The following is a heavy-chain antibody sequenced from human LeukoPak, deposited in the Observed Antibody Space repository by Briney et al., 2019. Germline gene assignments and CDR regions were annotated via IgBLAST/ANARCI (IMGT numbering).Heavy chain of an antibody. Sequence: SVKVSCKASGGTFSSYAISWVRQAPGQGLEWMGGIIPIFGTANYAQKFQGRVTITADESTSTAYMELSSLRSEDTAAYYCASGIAAAGTSYYYGMDVWGQGTTVTVSS. D-gene: IGHD6-13*01. CDR3: ASGIAAAGTSYYYGMDV. CDR2: IIPIFGTA. CDR1: GGTFSSYA. V-gene: IGHV1-69*13. J-gene: IGHJ6*02.